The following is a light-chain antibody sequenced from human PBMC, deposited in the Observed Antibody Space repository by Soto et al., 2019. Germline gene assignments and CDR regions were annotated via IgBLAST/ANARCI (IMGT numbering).Light chain of an antibody. CDR1: QSISSW. Sequence: DIQMTQSPSTLSASVGDRVTVTCRASQSISSWLAWYQQKPGKAPKLLIYHASSLGSGVPSRFSGSGSGTEFTLTISSLQPDDFATYYCQQYNTYPWTVGQGTKVEIK. CDR3: QQYNTYPWT. J-gene: IGKJ1*01. V-gene: IGKV1-5*01. CDR2: HAS.